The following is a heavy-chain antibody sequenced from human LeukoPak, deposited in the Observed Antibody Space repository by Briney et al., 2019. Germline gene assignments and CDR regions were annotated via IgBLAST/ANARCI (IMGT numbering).Heavy chain of an antibody. V-gene: IGHV3-30-3*01. Sequence: PGGSLRFSCAASGFTFSSYGMHWVRQAPGKGLEWVAVISYDGSNKYYADSVRGRFTISRDNSKNTLYLQMNSLRAEDTAVYYCASSLLTFYYDSSGYSPCDYWGQGTLVTVSS. CDR1: GFTFSSYG. CDR3: ASSLLTFYYDSSGYSPCDY. CDR2: ISYDGSNK. D-gene: IGHD3-22*01. J-gene: IGHJ4*02.